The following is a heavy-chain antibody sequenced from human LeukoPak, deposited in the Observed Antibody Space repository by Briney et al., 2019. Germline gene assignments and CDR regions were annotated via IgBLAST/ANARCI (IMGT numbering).Heavy chain of an antibody. D-gene: IGHD3-10*01. CDR2: IYYSGST. CDR1: GGSISSSSYY. J-gene: IGHJ5*02. CDR3: ARAGRWFGELFTFDP. Sequence: SETLSLTCTASGGSISSSSYYWGWIRQPPGKGLEWIGSIYYSGSTYYNPSLKSRVTISVDTSKNQFSLKLSSVTAADTAVYYCARAGRWFGELFTFDPWGQGTLVTVSS. V-gene: IGHV4-39*07.